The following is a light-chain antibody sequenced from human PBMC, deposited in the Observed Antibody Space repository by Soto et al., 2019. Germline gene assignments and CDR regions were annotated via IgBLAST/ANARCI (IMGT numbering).Light chain of an antibody. CDR3: QQYFGYPWT. CDR2: KAS. Sequence: DIHMTQSPSTLSASVGDRVTITCRASQSINDWLAWYQQKPGKAPNLLIYKASSLQSGVPSRFSGSGSGTEFTLTISSLQPDDFATFYCQQYFGYPWTFGQGTKVEIK. CDR1: QSINDW. J-gene: IGKJ1*01. V-gene: IGKV1-5*03.